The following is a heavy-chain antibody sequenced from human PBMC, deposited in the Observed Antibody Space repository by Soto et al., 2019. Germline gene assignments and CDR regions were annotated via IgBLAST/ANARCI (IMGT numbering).Heavy chain of an antibody. J-gene: IGHJ6*02. V-gene: IGHV1-69*13. Sequence: SVKVSCKASGGTFSSYAISWVRQAPGQGLEWMGGIIPIFGTANYAQKLQGRVTITADESTSTAYMELSSLRSEDTAVYYCAVATVVVPAAHIGPYGMDVWGQGTTVTVSS. CDR3: AVATVVVPAAHIGPYGMDV. CDR2: IIPIFGTA. CDR1: GGTFSSYA. D-gene: IGHD2-2*01.